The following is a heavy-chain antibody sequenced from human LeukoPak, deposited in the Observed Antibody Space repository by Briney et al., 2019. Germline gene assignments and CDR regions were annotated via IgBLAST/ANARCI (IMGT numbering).Heavy chain of an antibody. CDR3: ARFTGTVPTGWYFDY. CDR2: MNPNSGNT. Sequence: ASVKVSCRASGYTFTSYDFNWVRLATGQGLEWMGWMNPNSGNTGYAQKFQGRVTITRNTSISTAYMDLSSLRSEDTAVYYCARFTGTVPTGWYFDYWGQGTLVNVSS. D-gene: IGHD4-17*01. CDR1: GYTFTSYD. J-gene: IGHJ4*02. V-gene: IGHV1-8*01.